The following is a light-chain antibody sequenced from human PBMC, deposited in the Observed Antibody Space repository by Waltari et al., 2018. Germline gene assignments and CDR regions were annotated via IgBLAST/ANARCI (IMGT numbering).Light chain of an antibody. V-gene: IGKV3-20*01. Sequence: VLTQSPGTLSLSPGERATLSCRASQSVNKYLAWYQQRPGQAPRLLIYAASIRATGVPDRFSGSGFGTDFSLTISRLEPEDFAVYFCQNHERLPATFGQGTKVEIK. J-gene: IGKJ1*01. CDR2: AAS. CDR3: QNHERLPAT. CDR1: QSVNKY.